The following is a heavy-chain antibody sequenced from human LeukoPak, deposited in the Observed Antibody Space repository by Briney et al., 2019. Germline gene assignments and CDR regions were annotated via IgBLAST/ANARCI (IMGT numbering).Heavy chain of an antibody. V-gene: IGHV4-59*01. Sequence: PSETPSLTCTVSGGSINSYYWSWIRQPPGKGLECIGYIHYTGSTNYNPSLKSRVTISVDTSKSQFSLKLSSVTAADTAIYYCARGGYYGSGNDFRFDPWGQGTLVTVSS. D-gene: IGHD3-10*01. CDR2: IHYTGST. CDR1: GGSINSYY. J-gene: IGHJ5*02. CDR3: ARGGYYGSGNDFRFDP.